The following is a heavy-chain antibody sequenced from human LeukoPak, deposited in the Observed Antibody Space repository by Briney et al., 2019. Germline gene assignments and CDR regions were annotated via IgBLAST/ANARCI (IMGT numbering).Heavy chain of an antibody. J-gene: IGHJ4*02. CDR2: ISGSGSST. V-gene: IGHV3-23*01. Sequence: HPGGSLRLSCAASGFTFSNAWMSWVRQAPGKGLEWVSAISGSGSSTYYADSVGGRFTITRDNSKNTLYLQMNGLRAEDTAAYYCAKDRHGYIKEIEYWGQGTLVTVSS. CDR3: AKDRHGYIKEIEY. D-gene: IGHD5-18*01. CDR1: GFTFSNAW.